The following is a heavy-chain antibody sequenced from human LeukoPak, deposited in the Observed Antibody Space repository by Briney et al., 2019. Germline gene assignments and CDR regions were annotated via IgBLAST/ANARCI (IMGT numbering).Heavy chain of an antibody. CDR3: ARAASFSYGMDV. D-gene: IGHD6-6*01. Sequence: GGPLRLSCAASRFTLSSYWTNCVPQAPGKGMDTVAHKKHDGSAKYYVEYVKGRFTISRENAKNSLYLQMNSLRAEDTAVYYCARAASFSYGMDVWGQGTTVTVSS. CDR1: RFTLSSYW. V-gene: IGHV3-7*01. CDR2: KKHDGSAK. J-gene: IGHJ6*02.